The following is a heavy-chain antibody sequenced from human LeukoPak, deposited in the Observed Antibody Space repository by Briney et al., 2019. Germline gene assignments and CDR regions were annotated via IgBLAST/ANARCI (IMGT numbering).Heavy chain of an antibody. D-gene: IGHD3-10*01. J-gene: IGHJ6*03. CDR2: IKQDGSEK. CDR3: ARDQSPLWFGELLVCYYYYMDV. V-gene: IGHV3-7*01. Sequence: GGSLRLSCAASGFTFSRYSMNWVRQAPGKGLEWVANIKQDGSEKYYVDSVKGRFTISRDNAKNSLYLQMNSLRAEDTAVYYCARDQSPLWFGELLVCYYYYMDVWGKGTTVTISS. CDR1: GFTFSRYS.